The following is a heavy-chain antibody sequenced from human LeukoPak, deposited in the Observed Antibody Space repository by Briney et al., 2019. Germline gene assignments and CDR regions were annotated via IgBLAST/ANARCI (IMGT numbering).Heavy chain of an antibody. CDR2: IDPSDSYT. CDR1: GYSFTSYW. CDR3: ARYTTGDFDY. V-gene: IGHV5-10-1*01. Sequence: GESLKISCKGSGYSFTSYWISWLRQMPGKGLEWMGRIDPSDSYTNYSPSFQGHVTISADKSISTAYLQWSSLKASDTAMYYCARYTTGDFDYWGQGTLVTVSS. D-gene: IGHD1-1*01. J-gene: IGHJ4*02.